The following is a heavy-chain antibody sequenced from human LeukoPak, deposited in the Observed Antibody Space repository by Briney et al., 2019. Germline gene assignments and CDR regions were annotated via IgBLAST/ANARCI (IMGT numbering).Heavy chain of an antibody. J-gene: IGHJ4*02. CDR3: ARAALGIAAAWSDY. V-gene: IGHV3-48*04. Sequence: GGSLRLSCAASGFTFSSYAMHWVRQAPGKGLEWVSYISSSGGTIYYADSVKGRFTISRDNAKNSLYLQMNSLRAEDTAVYYCARAALGIAAAWSDYWGQGTLVTVSS. CDR2: ISSSGGTI. CDR1: GFTFSSYA. D-gene: IGHD6-13*01.